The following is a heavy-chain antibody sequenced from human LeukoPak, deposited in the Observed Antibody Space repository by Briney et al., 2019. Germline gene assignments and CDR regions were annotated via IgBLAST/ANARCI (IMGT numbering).Heavy chain of an antibody. J-gene: IGHJ4*02. CDR1: GFTFSSYG. D-gene: IGHD5-24*01. CDR3: AKNMATTHPGDY. Sequence: PGGSLRLSCAASGFTFSSYGMHWVRQAPGKGLEWVAFIRYDGSNKYYADSVKGRFTISRDNSKNTLYLQMNSLRAEDTAVYYCAKNMATTHPGDYWGQGTLVTVSS. V-gene: IGHV3-30*02. CDR2: IRYDGSNK.